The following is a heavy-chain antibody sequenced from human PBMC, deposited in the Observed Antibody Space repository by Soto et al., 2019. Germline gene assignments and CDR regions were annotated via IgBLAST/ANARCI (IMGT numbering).Heavy chain of an antibody. J-gene: IGHJ5*02. CDR1: GLSLSKGRLG. D-gene: IGHD2-2*01. CDR3: AVIKDFSRTDCYLASFDP. CDR2: IFSNDDK. Sequence: QVTLKESGPVLVKPTETLTLTCTVSGLSLSKGRLGVSWIRQPPGKALEWLAHIFSNDDKSYSTSLKSRLTNSKDTSRSQVVLTMTNMDPVDSATYYCAVIKDFSRTDCYLASFDPWGQGTLVTVSS. V-gene: IGHV2-26*01.